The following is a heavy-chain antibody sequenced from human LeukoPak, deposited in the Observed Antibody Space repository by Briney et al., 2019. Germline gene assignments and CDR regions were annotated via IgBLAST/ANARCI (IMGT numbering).Heavy chain of an antibody. Sequence: PSETLSLTCTVSGGSISSYYWSWIRQPPGKGLEWIGYIYYSGSTNYNPSLKSRVTISVDTSKNQFSLKLSSVTAADTAVYYCARLHSSSWSWFVFDIWGQGTMVTVSS. CDR1: GGSISSYY. D-gene: IGHD6-13*01. CDR2: IYYSGST. V-gene: IGHV4-59*12. J-gene: IGHJ3*02. CDR3: ARLHSSSWSWFVFDI.